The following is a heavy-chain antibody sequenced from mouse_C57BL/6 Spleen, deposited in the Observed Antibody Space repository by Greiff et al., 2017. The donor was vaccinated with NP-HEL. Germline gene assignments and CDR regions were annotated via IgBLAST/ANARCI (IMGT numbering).Heavy chain of an antibody. V-gene: IGHV5-16*01. J-gene: IGHJ1*03. Sequence: EVKLVESEGGLVQPGSSMKLSCTASGFTFSDYYMAWVRQVPEKGLEWVANINYDGSSTYYLDSLKSRFIISRDNAKNILYLQMSSLKSEDTATYYCARERGGYYGSWYFDVWGTGTTVTVSS. CDR3: ARERGGYYGSWYFDV. D-gene: IGHD1-1*01. CDR2: INYDGSST. CDR1: GFTFSDYY.